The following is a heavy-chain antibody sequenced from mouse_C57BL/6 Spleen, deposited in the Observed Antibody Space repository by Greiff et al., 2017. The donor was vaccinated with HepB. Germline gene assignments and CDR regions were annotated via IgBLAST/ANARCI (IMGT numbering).Heavy chain of an antibody. CDR1: GYSFTGYY. V-gene: IGHV1-42*01. CDR3: ARRFITTVVVRDYAMDY. J-gene: IGHJ4*01. Sequence: VQLKESGPELVKPGASVKISCKASGYSFTGYYMNWVKQSPEKSLEWIGEINPSTGGTTYNQKFKAKATLTVDKSSSTAYMQLKSLTSEDSAVYYCARRFITTVVVRDYAMDYWGQGTSVTVSS. D-gene: IGHD1-1*01. CDR2: INPSTGGT.